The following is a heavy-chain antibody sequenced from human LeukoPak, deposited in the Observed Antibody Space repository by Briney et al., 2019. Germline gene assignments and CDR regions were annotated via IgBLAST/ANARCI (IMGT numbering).Heavy chain of an antibody. V-gene: IGHV3-20*01. J-gene: IGHJ3*02. Sequence: RPGGSLRLSCAASGFTFDDYGMSWVRQAPGKGLEWVSGINWNGGSTGYADSVKGRFTISRDNAKNSLYLQMNSLRAEDTALYHCARVSGSGSRDAFDIWGQGTMVTVSS. CDR3: ARVSGSGSRDAFDI. CDR2: INWNGGST. CDR1: GFTFDDYG. D-gene: IGHD3-22*01.